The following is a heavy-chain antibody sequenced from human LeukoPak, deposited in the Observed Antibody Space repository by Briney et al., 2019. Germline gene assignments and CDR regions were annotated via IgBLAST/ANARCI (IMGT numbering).Heavy chain of an antibody. V-gene: IGHV3-23*01. J-gene: IGHJ4*02. Sequence: PGGSLRLSCAASGFTFSSYAMSWVRQAPGKGLEWVSAISGSGGSTYYADSVRGRFTISRDNSKNTLYLQMNSLSAEDTAVYYCAKGVTFYYDSSGYSSDYWGQGTLVTVSS. CDR1: GFTFSSYA. D-gene: IGHD3-22*01. CDR2: ISGSGGST. CDR3: AKGVTFYYDSSGYSSDY.